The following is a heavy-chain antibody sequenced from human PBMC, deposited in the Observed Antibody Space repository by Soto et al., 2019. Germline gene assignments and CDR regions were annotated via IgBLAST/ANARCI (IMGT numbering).Heavy chain of an antibody. CDR3: AREGGSYDSGGYLIRGAFDI. D-gene: IGHD3-22*01. CDR1: GDSISRIDYY. J-gene: IGHJ3*02. CDR2: IYFRGNT. V-gene: IGHV4-31*03. Sequence: QVQLQESGPGLVKPSQTLSLTCSVSGDSISRIDYYWTWIRQHPENGLEWIGNIYFRGNTYYSPSLESRLTISVDTSKNQFSLKLTSVTAADTAVYYCAREGGSYDSGGYLIRGAFDIWGQGTMVTVSS.